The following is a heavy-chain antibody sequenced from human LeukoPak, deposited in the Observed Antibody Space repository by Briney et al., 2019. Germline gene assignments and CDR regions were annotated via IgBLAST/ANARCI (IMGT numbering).Heavy chain of an antibody. CDR2: INAGNGNT. CDR3: ASPIVVVTATDAFDI. D-gene: IGHD2-21*02. CDR1: GYTFTSYA. V-gene: IGHV1-3*01. J-gene: IGHJ3*02. Sequence: GASVKVSCKASGYTFTSYAMHWVRQAPGQRLEWMGWINAGNGNTKYSQKFQGRVTITRDTSASTAYMDLSSLRSEDTAVYYCASPIVVVTATDAFDIWGQGTMVTVSS.